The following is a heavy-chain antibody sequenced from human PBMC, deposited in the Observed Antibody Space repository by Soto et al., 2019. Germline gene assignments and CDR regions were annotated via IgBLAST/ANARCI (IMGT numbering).Heavy chain of an antibody. CDR1: GGSFSGYY. J-gene: IGHJ4*02. CDR3: ARGQRYSSSWYGINFPDY. Sequence: SETLSLTCAVYGGSFSGYYWSWIRQPPGKGLEWIGEINHSGSTNYNPSLKSRVTISVDTSKNQLSLKLSSVTAADTAVYYCARGQRYSSSWYGINFPDYWGQGTLVTVSS. V-gene: IGHV4-34*01. CDR2: INHSGST. D-gene: IGHD6-13*01.